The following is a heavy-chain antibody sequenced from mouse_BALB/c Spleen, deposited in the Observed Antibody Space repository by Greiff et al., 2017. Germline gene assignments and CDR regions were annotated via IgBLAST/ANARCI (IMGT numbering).Heavy chain of an antibody. CDR1: GYSITSDYA. Sequence: EVKLVESGPGLVKPSQSLSLTCTVTGYSITSDYAWNWIRQFPGNKLEWMGYISYSGSTSYNPSLKSRISITRDTSKNQFFLQLNSVTTEDTATYYCARGARATYYYAMDYWGQGTSVTVSS. CDR2: ISYSGST. J-gene: IGHJ4*01. CDR3: ARGARATYYYAMDY. V-gene: IGHV3-2*02. D-gene: IGHD3-1*01.